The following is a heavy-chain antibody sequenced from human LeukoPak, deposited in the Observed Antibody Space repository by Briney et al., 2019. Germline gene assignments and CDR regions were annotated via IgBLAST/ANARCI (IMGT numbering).Heavy chain of an antibody. CDR1: GYSFTTYW. CDR3: TRRRDLYSGSYDPFDY. J-gene: IGHJ4*02. CDR2: IYPGDSGT. Sequence: GESLKISCKGAGYSFTTYWIGWVRQMPGKGLEWMGSIYPGDSGTRYSPSFQGHVTISADKSISTAYLQRISLKASDTAMYYCTRRRDLYSGSYDPFDYWGQGTLVTVSS. D-gene: IGHD1-26*01. V-gene: IGHV5-51*01.